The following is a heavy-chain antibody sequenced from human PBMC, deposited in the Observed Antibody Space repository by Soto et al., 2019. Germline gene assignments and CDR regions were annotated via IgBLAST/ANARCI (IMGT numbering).Heavy chain of an antibody. CDR2: INAGNGNT. J-gene: IGHJ3*02. Sequence: AASVKVSCKASGYTFTSYAMHWVRQAPGQRLEWMGWINAGNGNTKYSQKLQGRVTITRDTSASTAYMELSSLRSEDTAVYYCAREQVAGDAFDIWGQGTMVTVSS. V-gene: IGHV1-3*01. CDR3: AREQVAGDAFDI. CDR1: GYTFTSYA. D-gene: IGHD2-15*01.